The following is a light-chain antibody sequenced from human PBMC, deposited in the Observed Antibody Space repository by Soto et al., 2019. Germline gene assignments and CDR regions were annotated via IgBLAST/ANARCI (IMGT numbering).Light chain of an antibody. CDR1: SSDVGSYNL. Sequence: QSALTQPASVSGSPGQSITISCTGTSSDVGSYNLVSWYQQHPGKAPKLMIYEGSKRPSGVSNRFSGSKSGNTASLTISGLQAEDEADYYCCSYGGSFTLIFGGGTKLTVL. CDR3: CSYGGSFTLI. V-gene: IGLV2-23*01. CDR2: EGS. J-gene: IGLJ2*01.